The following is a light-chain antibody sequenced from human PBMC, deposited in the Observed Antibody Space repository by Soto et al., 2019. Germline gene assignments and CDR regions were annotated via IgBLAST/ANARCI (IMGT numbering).Light chain of an antibody. CDR3: CSYAGSSTQV. Sequence: QSALTQPASVSGSPGQSITFSCTGNSSDVGSSNLVSWYQQHPGKAPKLLIYEVSKRPSGVSNRFSGSKSGNTASLTISGLQAEDEADYYCCSYAGSSTQVFGTGTKLTVL. J-gene: IGLJ1*01. CDR2: EVS. CDR1: SSDVGSSNL. V-gene: IGLV2-23*02.